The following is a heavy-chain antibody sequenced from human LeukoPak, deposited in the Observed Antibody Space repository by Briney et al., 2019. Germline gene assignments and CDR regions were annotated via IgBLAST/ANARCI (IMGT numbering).Heavy chain of an antibody. D-gene: IGHD3-3*01. CDR2: INHSGST. CDR3: ARSYYDFWSGWVIDY. J-gene: IGHJ4*02. CDR1: GGSLSGYY. V-gene: IGHV4-34*01. Sequence: PSETLSLTCAVYGGSLSGYYWSWIRQPPGKGLEWIGEINHSGSTNYNPSLKSRVTISVDTSKNQFSLKLSSVTAADTAVYYCARSYYDFWSGWVIDYWGQGTLVTVSS.